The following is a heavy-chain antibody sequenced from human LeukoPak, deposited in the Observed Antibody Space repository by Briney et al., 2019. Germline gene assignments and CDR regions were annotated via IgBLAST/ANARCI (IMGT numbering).Heavy chain of an antibody. Sequence: NPSQTLSLTCTVSGGSISSGSYYWSWIRQPAGKGLEWIGRIYTSGSTNYNPSLKSRVTISVDTSKNQFSLKLSSVTAADTAVYYCARHDILTGPLTNDYWGQGTLVTVSS. J-gene: IGHJ4*02. CDR2: IYTSGST. CDR3: ARHDILTGPLTNDY. D-gene: IGHD3-9*01. CDR1: GGSISSGSYY. V-gene: IGHV4-61*02.